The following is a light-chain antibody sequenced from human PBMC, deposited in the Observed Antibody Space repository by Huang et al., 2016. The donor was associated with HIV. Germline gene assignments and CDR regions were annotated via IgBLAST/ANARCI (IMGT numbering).Light chain of an antibody. CDR1: QNVYIN. J-gene: IGKJ1*01. CDR3: QQYNNWPPWT. Sequence: EILMTQSPAVLSGSPGDRVPLACRTSQNVYINLAWYQQKPGQAPRRLIYGTSTRATDVPARFSGGGSGTEYTLNSTRVQSVDFGLYYCQQYNNWPPWTFGQGTNVEV. CDR2: GTS. V-gene: IGKV3-15*01.